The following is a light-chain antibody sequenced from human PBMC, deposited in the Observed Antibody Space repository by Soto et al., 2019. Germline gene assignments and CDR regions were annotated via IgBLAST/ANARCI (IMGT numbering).Light chain of an antibody. CDR2: EVS. CDR1: SSDVGGYNY. Sequence: QSVLTQPPSASGSPGQSVIISCTGTSSDVGGYNYVSWYQQHPGKAPKLMIYEVSKRPSGVPDRFSGSKSGNTASLTVSGLQADDEADYFCSSYGGSNNVFGTGTKLTVL. CDR3: SSYGGSNNV. J-gene: IGLJ1*01. V-gene: IGLV2-8*01.